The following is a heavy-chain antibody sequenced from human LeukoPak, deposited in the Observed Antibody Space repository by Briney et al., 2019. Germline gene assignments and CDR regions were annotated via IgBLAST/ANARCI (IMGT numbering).Heavy chain of an antibody. CDR3: ARAIWYSSDY. Sequence: GGSLRLSCAVSGFTFSGHWMFWVRQAPGKGLVWVSSTNSDGSSTGYTDSVKGRFTVSRDNAKNTLYLQMNSLRAEDTAVYYWARAIWYSSDYWGQGTLVTVSS. J-gene: IGHJ4*02. CDR1: GFTFSGHW. CDR2: TNSDGSST. V-gene: IGHV3-74*01. D-gene: IGHD3-10*01.